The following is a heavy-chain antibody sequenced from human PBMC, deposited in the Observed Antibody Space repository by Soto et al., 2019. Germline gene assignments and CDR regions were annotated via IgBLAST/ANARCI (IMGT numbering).Heavy chain of an antibody. Sequence: PSDTLSLTFTVSCGSISLRSSHFWVWIRQPPGKGLEWIGTIYYSGNSYYNPSLKSRVTISVDTSKNHFSLKLSSVTAADTAVYYCARHSLVRAAAAPFDYWGQGTLVTVS. CDR3: ARHSLVRAAAAPFDY. J-gene: IGHJ4*02. CDR2: IYYSGNS. D-gene: IGHD6-13*01. V-gene: IGHV4-39*01. CDR1: CGSISLRSSHF.